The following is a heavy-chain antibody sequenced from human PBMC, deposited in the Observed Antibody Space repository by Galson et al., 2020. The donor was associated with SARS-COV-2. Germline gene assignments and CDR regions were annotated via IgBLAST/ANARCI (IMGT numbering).Heavy chain of an antibody. J-gene: IGHJ4*02. CDR2: MWSDGSDE. V-gene: IGHV3-33*01. CDR1: GFSFINYA. CDR3: ARGNGSGAYLIDY. D-gene: IGHD1-1*01. Sequence: GESLKISCSASGFSFINYAMHWVRQAPGKGLEWVELMWSDGSDENYADSVKGRFTISRDNSQNTLYVQMNNLRVEDTAVYYCARGNGSGAYLIDYCGQGTLVTVSS.